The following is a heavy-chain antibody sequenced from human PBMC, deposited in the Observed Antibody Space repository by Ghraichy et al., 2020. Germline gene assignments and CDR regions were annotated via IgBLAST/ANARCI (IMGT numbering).Heavy chain of an antibody. J-gene: IGHJ6*02. Sequence: SQTLSLTCAVYGGSFSGYYWSWIRQPPGKGLEWIGEINHSGSTNYNPSLKSRVTISVDTSKNQFSLKLSSVTAADTAVYYCARGGGSSWYPYYYYGMDVWGQGTKVTVS. CDR1: GGSFSGYY. V-gene: IGHV4-34*01. D-gene: IGHD6-13*01. CDR2: INHSGST. CDR3: ARGGGSSWYPYYYYGMDV.